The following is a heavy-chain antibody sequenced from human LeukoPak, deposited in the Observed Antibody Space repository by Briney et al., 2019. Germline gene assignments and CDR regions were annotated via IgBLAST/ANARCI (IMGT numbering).Heavy chain of an antibody. CDR3: AREKSSGWYGDAFDI. Sequence: PSETLSLTCTVSGGFISSYYWSWIRQPAGKGREWLGRIYTSGSTNYSPSLKSRVTMSVDTSKNQFSLKLSSVTAADTAVYYCAREKSSGWYGDAFDIWGQGTMVTVSS. J-gene: IGHJ3*02. CDR1: GGFISSYY. V-gene: IGHV4-4*07. D-gene: IGHD6-19*01. CDR2: IYTSGST.